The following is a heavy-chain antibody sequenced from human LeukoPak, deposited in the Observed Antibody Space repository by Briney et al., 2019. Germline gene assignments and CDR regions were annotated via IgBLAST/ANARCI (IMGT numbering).Heavy chain of an antibody. CDR1: GFTFSNAW. CDR2: IKSKTDGGTT. J-gene: IGHJ4*02. D-gene: IGHD3-3*01. V-gene: IGHV3-15*01. CDR3: TTGLLRFQAKDY. Sequence: GGSLRLSCAASGFTFSNAWMSWVRQAPGKGLEWVGRIKSKTDGGTTDYAAPVKGRLTISRDDSKNTLYLQMNSLKTEDTAVYYCTTGLLRFQAKDYWGQGTLVTVSS.